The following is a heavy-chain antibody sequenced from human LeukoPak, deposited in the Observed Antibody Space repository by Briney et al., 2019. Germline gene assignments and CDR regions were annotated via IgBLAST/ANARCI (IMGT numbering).Heavy chain of an antibody. J-gene: IGHJ6*03. CDR2: MNPNSGDT. CDR1: GFTLTSHD. V-gene: IGHV1-8*01. D-gene: IGHD3-10*01. Sequence: ASVKVSCKASGFTLTSHDISWVRQATGQGLEGMGWMNPNSGDTGYAQKFQGRVTMTSDTSLNTAYMELSSLTSEDTAVHCYVRVGEAPGDYYHYYYYMD. CDR3: VRVGEAPGDYYHYYYYMD.